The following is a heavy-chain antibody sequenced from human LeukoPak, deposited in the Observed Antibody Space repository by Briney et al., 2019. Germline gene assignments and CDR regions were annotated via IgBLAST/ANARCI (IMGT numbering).Heavy chain of an antibody. CDR3: ANLEITMIRGP. CDR1: GFTFSRYT. Sequence: PGGSLRLSCAASGFTFSRYTMSWVRQAPGKGLEWVSGSGRDGATYYVDSVMGRFIISRDDSKNTVYLQMNSLRADDTAVYYCANLEITMIRGPWGQGTLVTVFS. CDR2: SGRDGAT. V-gene: IGHV3-23*01. J-gene: IGHJ5*02. D-gene: IGHD3-10*01.